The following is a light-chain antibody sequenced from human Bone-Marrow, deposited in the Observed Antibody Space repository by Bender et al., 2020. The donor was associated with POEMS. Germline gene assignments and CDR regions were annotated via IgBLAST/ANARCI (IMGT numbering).Light chain of an antibody. V-gene: IGLV3-25*03. CDR1: TLPDQY. CDR3: QSADTSGTYGV. J-gene: IGLJ3*02. CDR2: KDT. Sequence: SYELTQPSWVSVSPGQTARITCSGETLPDQYGHWYQQKTGQAPVLLIYKDTERPSGIPERISGSRSGTTVTLTISGVQAEDEADYFCQSADTSGTYGVFGGGTKLTVL.